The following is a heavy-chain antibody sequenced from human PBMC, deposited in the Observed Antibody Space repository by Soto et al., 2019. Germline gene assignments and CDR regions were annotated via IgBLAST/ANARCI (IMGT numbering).Heavy chain of an antibody. CDR1: GFTFSSYA. D-gene: IGHD5-12*01. J-gene: IGHJ6*02. CDR2: ISGSGGST. V-gene: IGHV3-23*01. CDR3: ATDDGGYDLERSGAHYGMDV. Sequence: GGSLRLSCAASGFTFSSYAMSWVRQAPGKGLEWVSAISGSGGSTYYADSVKGRFTISRDNSKNTLYLQMNSLRSEDTAVYYCATDDGGYDLERSGAHYGMDVWGQGTTVTVSS.